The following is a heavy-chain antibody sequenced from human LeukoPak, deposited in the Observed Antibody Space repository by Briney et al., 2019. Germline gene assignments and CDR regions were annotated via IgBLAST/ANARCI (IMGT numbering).Heavy chain of an antibody. CDR1: GFTFSSYG. Sequence: PGTSLRLSCAASGFTFSSYGMHWVRQAPGKGVEWVAVIWYDGSNKYYADSVKGRFTISRDNSKNTLYLQMNSLRAEDTAVYYCVTYSSSWYYFDYWGQGTLVTVSS. J-gene: IGHJ4*02. V-gene: IGHV3-33*01. CDR2: IWYDGSNK. D-gene: IGHD6-13*01. CDR3: VTYSSSWYYFDY.